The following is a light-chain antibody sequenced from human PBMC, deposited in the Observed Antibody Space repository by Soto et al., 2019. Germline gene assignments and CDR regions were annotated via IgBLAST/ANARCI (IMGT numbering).Light chain of an antibody. Sequence: EIVLTQSLGTVSVSPGERATLSCRVCQSVSNNYLAWYQQKPGQAPRLLIYGASTRATGIPARFSGSGSGTEFTLTISSLQSEDFAVYYCQQYNDWPRTFGQGTKVDIK. CDR2: GAS. CDR1: QSVSNN. V-gene: IGKV3-15*01. CDR3: QQYNDWPRT. J-gene: IGKJ1*01.